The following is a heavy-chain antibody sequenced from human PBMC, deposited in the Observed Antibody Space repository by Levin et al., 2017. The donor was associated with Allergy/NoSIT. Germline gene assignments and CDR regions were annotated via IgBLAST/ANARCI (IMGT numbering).Heavy chain of an antibody. Sequence: GGSLRLSCAASGFTFSSYAMSWVRQAPGKGLEWVSAISGSGGSTYYADSVKGRFTISRDNSKNTLYLQMNSLRAEDTAVYYCAKGGGSYCSSTSCYTYDYYYYMDGWGKGTTVTVSS. D-gene: IGHD2-2*02. CDR1: GFTFSSYA. J-gene: IGHJ6*03. CDR3: AKGGGSYCSSTSCYTYDYYYYMDG. CDR2: ISGSGGST. V-gene: IGHV3-23*01.